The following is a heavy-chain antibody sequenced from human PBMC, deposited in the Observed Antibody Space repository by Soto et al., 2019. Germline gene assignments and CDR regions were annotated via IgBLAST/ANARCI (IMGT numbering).Heavy chain of an antibody. CDR3: ARELRYVDWLPNYYYGMDV. Sequence: GGSLRLSCAASGFTVSSNYMSWVRQAPGEGLEWVSVIYSGGSTYYADSVKGRFTISRDNSKNTLYLQMNSLRAEDTAVYYCARELRYVDWLPNYYYGMDVWGQGTTVTVSS. J-gene: IGHJ6*02. V-gene: IGHV3-53*01. D-gene: IGHD3-9*01. CDR2: IYSGGST. CDR1: GFTVSSNY.